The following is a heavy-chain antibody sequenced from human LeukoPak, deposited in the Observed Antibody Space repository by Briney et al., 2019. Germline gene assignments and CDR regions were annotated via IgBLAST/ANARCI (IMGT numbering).Heavy chain of an antibody. V-gene: IGHV3-20*04. CDR1: GFTFDDSA. CDR3: AKSPLGSCRGAICYPFDS. Sequence: GGSLRLSCAASGFTFDDSAMTWVRQAPGKGLEWVSGINWNGGTTHYADSVKGRFTISRDSAQKSLYLQMNSLRAEDTALYYCAKSPLGSCRGAICYPFDSWGQGTLVTVSS. CDR2: INWNGGTT. D-gene: IGHD2-15*01. J-gene: IGHJ4*02.